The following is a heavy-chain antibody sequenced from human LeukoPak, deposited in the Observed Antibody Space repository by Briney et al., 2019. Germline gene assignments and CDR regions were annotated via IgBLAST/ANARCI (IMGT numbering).Heavy chain of an antibody. CDR3: ARASRDVTTPLRYMDV. Sequence: ASVKVSCKASGYTFTGYYMNWVRQAPGQGLEWMGWINPNSGGTNYAQKFQGRVTMTRDTSISTAYMELSRLRSDDTALYYCARASRDVTTPLRYMDVWGKGTTVTVSS. CDR1: GYTFTGYY. V-gene: IGHV1-2*02. D-gene: IGHD4-17*01. J-gene: IGHJ6*03. CDR2: INPNSGGT.